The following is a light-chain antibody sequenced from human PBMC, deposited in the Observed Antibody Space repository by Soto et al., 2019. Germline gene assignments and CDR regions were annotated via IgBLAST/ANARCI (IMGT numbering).Light chain of an antibody. V-gene: IGLV1-47*02. CDR1: SSNIGSNY. CDR2: SNN. J-gene: IGLJ3*02. CDR3: AAWDDSLSGV. Sequence: QSVLTQPPSASVTPGQIVTISCSGSSSNIGSNYVYWYQQLPGTAPKLLIYSNNQRPSGVPDRVSGSKSGTSASLAISGLRSEDEADYYCAAWDDSLSGVFGGGTKVTVL.